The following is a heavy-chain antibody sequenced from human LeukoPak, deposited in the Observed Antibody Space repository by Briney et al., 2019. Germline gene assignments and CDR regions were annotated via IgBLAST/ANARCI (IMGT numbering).Heavy chain of an antibody. D-gene: IGHD1-26*01. CDR2: IYTSGST. CDR3: ARALVSGSYPYYYYYMDV. CDR1: GGSISSYY. V-gene: IGHV4-4*07. J-gene: IGHJ6*03. Sequence: SETLSLTCTVSGGSISSYYWSWIRQPAGKGLEWIGRIYTSGSTNYNPSLKSRVTMSVDTSKNQFSLKLSSVTAADTAVYYCARALVSGSYPYYYYYMDVWGKGTTVTVSS.